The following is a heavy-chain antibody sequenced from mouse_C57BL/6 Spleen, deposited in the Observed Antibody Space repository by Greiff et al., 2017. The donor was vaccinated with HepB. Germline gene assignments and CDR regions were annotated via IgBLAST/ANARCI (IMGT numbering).Heavy chain of an antibody. CDR3: ARGGYYYGSGYFDV. V-gene: IGHV5-17*01. Sequence: EVMLVESGGGLVKPGGSLKLSCAASGFTFSDYGMHWVRQAPEKGLEWVAYISSGSSTIYYADTVKGRFTISRDNAKNTLFLQMTRLRSEDTAMYYCARGGYYYGSGYFDVWGTGTTVTVSS. J-gene: IGHJ1*03. CDR2: ISSGSSTI. D-gene: IGHD1-1*01. CDR1: GFTFSDYG.